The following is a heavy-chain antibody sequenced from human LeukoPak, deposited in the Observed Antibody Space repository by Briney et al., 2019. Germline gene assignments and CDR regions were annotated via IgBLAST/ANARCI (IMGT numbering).Heavy chain of an antibody. D-gene: IGHD3-10*01. CDR3: ARDKEDGSGRGLNYYYYYYMDV. V-gene: IGHV1-2*02. J-gene: IGHJ6*03. CDR2: INPNSGGT. Sequence: ASVKVSCKASGYTFTGCYMHWVRQAPGQGLEWMGWINPNSGGTNYAQKFQGRVTMTRDTSISTAYMELSRLRSDDTAVYYCARDKEDGSGRGLNYYYYYYMDVWGKGTTVTVSS. CDR1: GYTFTGCY.